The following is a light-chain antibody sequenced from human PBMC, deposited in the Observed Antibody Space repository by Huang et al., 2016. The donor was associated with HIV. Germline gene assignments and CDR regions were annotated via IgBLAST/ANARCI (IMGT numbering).Light chain of an antibody. V-gene: IGKV3D-15*01. J-gene: IGKJ4*01. CDR3: QQYNNWPLT. CDR2: GAS. CDR1: QSVSSN. Sequence: EVVMTQSPATLSLSPGERATLSCRASQSVSSNLAWSQQKPGQAPRLLIYGASTGATGIPDRFSGSGSGTDFTLTISRLEPEDFAVYYCQQYNNWPLTFGGGTKVEI.